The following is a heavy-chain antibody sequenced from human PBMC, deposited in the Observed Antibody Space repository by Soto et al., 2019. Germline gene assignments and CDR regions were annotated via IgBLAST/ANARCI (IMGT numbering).Heavy chain of an antibody. V-gene: IGHV1-69*01. CDR3: AREGASGSHIGY. D-gene: IGHD3-22*01. CDR2: IIPIFGTA. CDR1: GGTFSSYA. J-gene: IGHJ4*02. Sequence: QVQLVQSGAEVKKPGSSVKVSCKSSGGTFSSYAISWVRQAPGQGLEWMGGIIPIFGTANYAQKFQGSVTITADESTSTAYMELRSLRSEDTAVYYCAREGASGSHIGYWGQGTLVTVSS.